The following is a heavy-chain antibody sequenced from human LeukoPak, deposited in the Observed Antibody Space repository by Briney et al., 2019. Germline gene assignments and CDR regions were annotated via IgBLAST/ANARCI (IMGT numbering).Heavy chain of an antibody. V-gene: IGHV5-51*01. J-gene: IGHJ4*02. Sequence: GESLKISCKGSGYSFTNYWIGWVRQMPGKGLEWMGIIYPGNSDTRYSPSFQGQVTISADKSISTAYLQMNSLRAEDTAVYYCARDTGRNFDYWGQGTLVTVSS. D-gene: IGHD1-14*01. CDR3: ARDTGRNFDY. CDR2: IYPGNSDT. CDR1: GYSFTNYW.